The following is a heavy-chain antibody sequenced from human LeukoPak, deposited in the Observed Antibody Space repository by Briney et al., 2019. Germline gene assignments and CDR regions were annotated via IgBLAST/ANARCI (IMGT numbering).Heavy chain of an antibody. CDR2: IYSGGST. CDR3: AKAKVYCSGGSCPKGDAFDI. Sequence: GGSLRLSCAASGFTVSSNYMSWVRQAPGKGLEWVSVIYSGGSTYYADSVKGRFTISRDNSKNTLYLQMNSLRAEDTAVYYCAKAKVYCSGGSCPKGDAFDIWGQGTMVTVSS. D-gene: IGHD2-15*01. J-gene: IGHJ3*02. V-gene: IGHV3-66*02. CDR1: GFTVSSNY.